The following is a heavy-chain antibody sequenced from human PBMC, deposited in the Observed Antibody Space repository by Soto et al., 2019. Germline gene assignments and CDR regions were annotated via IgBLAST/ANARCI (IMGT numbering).Heavy chain of an antibody. J-gene: IGHJ4*02. CDR1: GFTFSNAW. D-gene: IGHD3-16*02. CDR2: IKSKTDGGKT. V-gene: IGHV3-15*07. CDR3: TTDYVWGSYPAY. Sequence: PGGSLRLSCPASGFTFSNAWINSGRQAPGKGLEWVGRIKSKTDGGKTDYAAPVKGRFTISRDDSKNTLYLQMNSLKTEDTAVYYCTTDYVWGSYPAYWGQGTLVTVSS.